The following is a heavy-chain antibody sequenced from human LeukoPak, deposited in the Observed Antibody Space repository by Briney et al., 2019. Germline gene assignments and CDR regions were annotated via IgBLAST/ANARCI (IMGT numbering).Heavy chain of an antibody. CDR1: GFTFSSYW. J-gene: IGHJ6*03. V-gene: IGHV3-74*01. Sequence: PGGSLRLSCAASGFTFSSYWMHWVRQAPGKGLVWVSRINSDGSSTSYADSVKGRFTISRDNAKNTLYLQMNSLRTEDTAVYYCARGSGSQSYYYYYMDVWGKGTTVTVSS. D-gene: IGHD1-26*01. CDR2: INSDGSST. CDR3: ARGSGSQSYYYYYMDV.